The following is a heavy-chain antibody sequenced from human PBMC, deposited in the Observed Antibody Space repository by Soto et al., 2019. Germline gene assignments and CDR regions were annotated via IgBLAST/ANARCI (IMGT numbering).Heavy chain of an antibody. J-gene: IGHJ6*02. CDR1: GYTLTGYY. CDR3: ARDYPCSSSSGAGYGMDV. D-gene: IGHD6-6*01. V-gene: IGHV1-2*02. CDR2: INPNSGGT. Sequence: QVQLVQSGAEVKKPGASVKVSCKASGYTLTGYYMHWVRQAPGQGLEWMGWINPNSGGTNYAQKFQGRVTMTRDTTISKAYMELRRLRSDDTAVYYCARDYPCSSSSGAGYGMDVWGQGTTVTVSS.